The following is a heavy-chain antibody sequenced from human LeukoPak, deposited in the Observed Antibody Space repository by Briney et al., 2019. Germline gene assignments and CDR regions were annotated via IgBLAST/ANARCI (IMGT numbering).Heavy chain of an antibody. J-gene: IGHJ3*02. CDR2: IYSGGST. CDR3: ARDLGTNDAFDI. V-gene: IGHV3-53*01. D-gene: IGHD7-27*01. Sequence: GGSLRLSCAASGFTVSTTYMSWVRQAPGKGLEWVSLIYSGGSTYYAHSVKGRFTISRDNSKNTVFLRMNTLRAEDTAVYYCARDLGTNDAFDIWGQGTMLTVSS. CDR1: GFTVSTTY.